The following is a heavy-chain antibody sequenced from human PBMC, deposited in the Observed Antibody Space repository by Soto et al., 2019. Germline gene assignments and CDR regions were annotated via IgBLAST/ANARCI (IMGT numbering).Heavy chain of an antibody. CDR1: GFTFSTSA. J-gene: IGHJ3*02. D-gene: IGHD3-10*01. CDR3: ARAGVIFAFDI. Sequence: GGSLRLSCTASGFTFSTSAMSWVRQAPGRGLEWVSGISGSGAGTYYADSVKGRFTISRDNAKNSLYLQMNSLRAEDTAVYYCARAGVIFAFDIWGQGTMVTVSS. CDR2: ISGSGAGT. V-gene: IGHV3-23*01.